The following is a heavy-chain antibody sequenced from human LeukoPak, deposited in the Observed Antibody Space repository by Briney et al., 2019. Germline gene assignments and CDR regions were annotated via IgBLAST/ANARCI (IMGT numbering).Heavy chain of an antibody. CDR1: GFTFSSYA. CDR2: ISYDGSNK. CDR3: ARDAYCTNGVCYTYNWFDP. V-gene: IGHV3-30*04. D-gene: IGHD2-8*01. J-gene: IGHJ5*02. Sequence: PGGSLRLSCAASGFTFSSYAMHWVRQAPGKGLEWVAVISYDGSNKYYADSVKGRFTISRDNSKNTLYLQMNSLRAEDTAVYYCARDAYCTNGVCYTYNWFDPWGQGTLVTVSS.